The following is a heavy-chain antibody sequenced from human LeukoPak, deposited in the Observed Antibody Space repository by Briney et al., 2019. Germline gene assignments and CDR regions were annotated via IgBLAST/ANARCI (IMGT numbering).Heavy chain of an antibody. CDR1: GFTVSSNY. CDR3: ARELIPIAAAGVFDY. CDR2: IYSGSST. V-gene: IGHV3-66*01. J-gene: IGHJ4*02. Sequence: GGSLRLSCAASGFTVSSNYMSWVRQAPGKGLEWVSVIYSGSSTYYADSVKGRFTISRDNSKNTLYLQMNSLRAEDTAVYYCARELIPIAAAGVFDYWGQGTLVTVSS. D-gene: IGHD6-13*01.